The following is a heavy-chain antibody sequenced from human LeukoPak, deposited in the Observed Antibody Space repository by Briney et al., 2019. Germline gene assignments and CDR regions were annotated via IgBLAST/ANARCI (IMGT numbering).Heavy chain of an antibody. J-gene: IGHJ4*02. CDR3: VRDHCGGDCYNPPLGFDD. Sequence: TGGSLRLSCAASGLTFSNDYMRWVRQAPGGGGGGVAVIWYDGSKAYYADSVTGRFTISRDKSNNAVYLQMTSLRAEDTALYYCVRDHCGGDCYNPPLGFDDWGQGTLVTVSS. D-gene: IGHD2-21*02. CDR2: IWYDGSKA. V-gene: IGHV3-33*08. CDR1: GLTFSNDY.